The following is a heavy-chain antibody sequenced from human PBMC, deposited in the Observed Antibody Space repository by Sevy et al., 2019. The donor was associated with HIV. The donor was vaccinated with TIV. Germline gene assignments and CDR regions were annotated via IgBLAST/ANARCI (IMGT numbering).Heavy chain of an antibody. CDR3: AKKVNTEIDYYVDV. J-gene: IGHJ6*03. CDR1: GFTFSSYA. CDR2: ISGSGGST. V-gene: IGHV3-23*01. D-gene: IGHD5-18*01. Sequence: GGSLRLSCAASGFTFSSYAMSWVRQAPGKGLEWVSAISGSGGSTYYADSVKGRFTISRDNSKNTLYLQMNSLRAEDSAVYYCAKKVNTEIDYYVDVWGKGTTVTVSS.